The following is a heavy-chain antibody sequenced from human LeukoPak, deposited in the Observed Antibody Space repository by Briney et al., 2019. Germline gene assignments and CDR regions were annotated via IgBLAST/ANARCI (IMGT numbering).Heavy chain of an antibody. Sequence: ASVKVSCKASGYTFTSYYMHWVRQAPGQGLEWMGIINPSGGSTSCAQKFQGRVTMTRDTSTSTVYMELSSLRSEDTAVYYCARGGAVAQASYYYYGMDVWGQGTTVTVSS. V-gene: IGHV1-46*01. CDR1: GYTFTSYY. D-gene: IGHD6-19*01. CDR2: INPSGGST. CDR3: ARGGAVAQASYYYYGMDV. J-gene: IGHJ6*02.